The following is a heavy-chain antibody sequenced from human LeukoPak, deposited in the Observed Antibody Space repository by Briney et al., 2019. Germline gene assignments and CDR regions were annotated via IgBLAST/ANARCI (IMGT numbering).Heavy chain of an antibody. CDR1: GGTFSSYA. D-gene: IGHD5-12*01. CDR3: ARDLGYSGYGSNWFDP. CDR2: IIPIFGTA. Sequence: SVKVSCKASGGTFSSYAISWVRQAPGQGLEWMGGIIPIFGTANYAQKFQGRVTITADESTSTAYMELSSLRSEDTAVYYCARDLGYSGYGSNWFDPWGQGTLVTVSS. J-gene: IGHJ5*02. V-gene: IGHV1-69*13.